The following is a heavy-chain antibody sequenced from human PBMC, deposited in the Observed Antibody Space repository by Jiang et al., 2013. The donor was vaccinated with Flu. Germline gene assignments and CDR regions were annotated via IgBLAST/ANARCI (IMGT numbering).Heavy chain of an antibody. D-gene: IGHD3-3*01. Sequence: LVKPGGSLRLSCEASGFPFINYYMSWIRQAPGKGLEWVAYISLSGSTIYYADSVKGRFTISRDNAKNSLYLQMNGLRAEDTAVYYCARIPTDDSYYYIDVWGKGTTVIVSS. V-gene: IGHV3-11*01. J-gene: IGHJ6*03. CDR1: GFPFINYY. CDR3: ARIPTDDSYYYIDV. CDR2: ISLSGSTI.